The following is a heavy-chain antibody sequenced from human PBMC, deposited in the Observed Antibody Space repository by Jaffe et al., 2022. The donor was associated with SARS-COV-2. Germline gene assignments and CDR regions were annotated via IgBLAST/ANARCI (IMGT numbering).Heavy chain of an antibody. V-gene: IGHV4-59*01. Sequence: QVQLQESGPGLVKPSETLSLTCTVSGGSISYYYWNWIRQPPGKGLEWIGYVYYNGNINYNPSLKSRVTISVDTSKNQFSLKLRSVTAADTAMYYCARDPLGYKWFDPWGQGTLVTVSS. CDR3: ARDPLGYKWFDP. CDR2: VYYNGNI. J-gene: IGHJ5*02. CDR1: GGSISYYY. D-gene: IGHD1-20*01.